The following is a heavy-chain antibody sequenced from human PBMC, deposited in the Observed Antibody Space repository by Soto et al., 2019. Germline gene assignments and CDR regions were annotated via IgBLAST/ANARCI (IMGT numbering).Heavy chain of an antibody. V-gene: IGHV5-51*01. CDR2: IKPGDSDT. D-gene: IGHD3-3*01. J-gene: IGHJ6*02. CDR1: VYSFTSYW. CDR3: AWLEKASFTIFGVVTPTGYGMDV. Sequence: AWQSRKISCKVCVYSFTSYWIGWVRQMPGKDREWMGIIKPGDSDTRCIPSFQGQVTISADKSTSTAYLQWSSLKASATAMYYCAWLEKASFTIFGVVTPTGYGMDVWGQGTTVTVSS.